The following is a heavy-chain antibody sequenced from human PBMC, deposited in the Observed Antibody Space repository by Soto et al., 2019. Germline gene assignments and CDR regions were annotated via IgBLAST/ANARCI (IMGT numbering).Heavy chain of an antibody. CDR3: ARLLSYDSSGYYAPNFDY. CDR2: IYYSGST. J-gene: IGHJ4*02. V-gene: IGHV4-31*03. D-gene: IGHD3-22*01. Sequence: SETLSLTCTVSGGSISSGGYYWSWIRQHPGKGLEWIGYIYYSGSTYYNPSLKSRVTISVDTSKNQFSLKLSSVTAADTAVYYCARLLSYDSSGYYAPNFDYWGQGTLVTVSS. CDR1: GGSISSGGYY.